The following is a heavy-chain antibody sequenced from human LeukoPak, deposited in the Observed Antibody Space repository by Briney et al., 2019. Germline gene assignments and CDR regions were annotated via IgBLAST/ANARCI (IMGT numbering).Heavy chain of an antibody. CDR2: IYYSEST. CDR1: GVSISSYF. V-gene: IGHV4-59*08. CDR3: ARLTGQAVAGTFLDY. Sequence: SETLSLTCTVSGVSISSYFWSWIRQPPGKGLEWIGYIYYSESTNYNPSLKSRVTISVDTSKNQFSLKMKSVTAADTAVYYCARLTGQAVAGTFLDYWGQGTLVTVSS. D-gene: IGHD6-19*01. J-gene: IGHJ4*02.